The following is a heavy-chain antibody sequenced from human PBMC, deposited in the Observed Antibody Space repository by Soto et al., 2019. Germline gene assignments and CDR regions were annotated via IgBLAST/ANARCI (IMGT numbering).Heavy chain of an antibody. CDR2: ITEYGNNT. J-gene: IGHJ6*02. CDR3: ARRPAHGLDV. V-gene: IGHV1-18*04. Sequence: GASVKVSCKASGYTFTSHGISWVRQAPGQGLEWMGWITEYGNNTNYAQKLQGRVTMTSDTSTNTAYMELRSLKSDDTAVYYCARRPAHGLDVWGQGATVTVSS. D-gene: IGHD2-2*01. CDR1: GYTFTSHG.